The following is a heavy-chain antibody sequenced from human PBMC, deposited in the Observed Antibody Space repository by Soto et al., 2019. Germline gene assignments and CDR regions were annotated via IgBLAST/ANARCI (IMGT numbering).Heavy chain of an antibody. J-gene: IGHJ3*02. Sequence: ASVQVSWKASGYTFTSYNMHWVRQAPGQGLEWRGIINPSGGSTSYAQKFQGRVTMTRDTSTSTVYMELSSLRSEDTAVYCCACGRLGIAAAGDDAFDIWGQATMGTVSS. CDR3: ACGRLGIAAAGDDAFDI. CDR1: GYTFTSYN. CDR2: INPSGGST. V-gene: IGHV1-46*01. D-gene: IGHD6-13*01.